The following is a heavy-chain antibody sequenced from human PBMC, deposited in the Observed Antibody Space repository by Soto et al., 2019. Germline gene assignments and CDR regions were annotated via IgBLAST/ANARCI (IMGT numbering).Heavy chain of an antibody. Sequence: QVQLVQSGAEVKKPGASVKVSCKASGSTFTSYSINWVRQAPGQGLEWMGWISAYNGNTYHARKLQGRVTMTTDTSTSTAYMELRSLRSDDTAVYYCARDVGYGLIDYWGQGTLVTVSS. CDR2: ISAYNGNT. D-gene: IGHD5-18*01. CDR3: ARDVGYGLIDY. CDR1: GSTFTSYS. V-gene: IGHV1-18*01. J-gene: IGHJ4*02.